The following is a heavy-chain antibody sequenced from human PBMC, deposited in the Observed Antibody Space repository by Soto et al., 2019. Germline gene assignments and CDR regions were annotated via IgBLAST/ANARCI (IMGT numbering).Heavy chain of an antibody. CDR1: GGTFSSYA. J-gene: IGHJ6*02. D-gene: IGHD2-15*01. V-gene: IGHV1-69*12. Sequence: QVQLVQSGAEVKKPGSSVKVSCKASGGTFSSYAISWVRQAPGQGLEWMGGIIPIFGTANYAQKFQGRVTITADESTSTAYMELSSLRSEDTAVYYCASGCSGGSCYSSSYYYSGMDVWGQGTTVTVSS. CDR2: IIPIFGTA. CDR3: ASGCSGGSCYSSSYYYSGMDV.